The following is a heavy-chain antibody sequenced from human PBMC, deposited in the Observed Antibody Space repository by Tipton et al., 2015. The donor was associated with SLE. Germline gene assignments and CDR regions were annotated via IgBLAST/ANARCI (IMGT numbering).Heavy chain of an antibody. CDR2: IYNGGT. CDR1: GFTFSNFA. Sequence: SLRLSCAASGFTFSNFAVNWVRQAPGKGLEWISVIYNGGTFYEKSVRGRFTISRDNSKDTVFLQMDNLRADDTAIYYCAKADFDLWGRGTLVTVSS. V-gene: IGHV3-23*03. CDR3: AKADFDL. J-gene: IGHJ2*01.